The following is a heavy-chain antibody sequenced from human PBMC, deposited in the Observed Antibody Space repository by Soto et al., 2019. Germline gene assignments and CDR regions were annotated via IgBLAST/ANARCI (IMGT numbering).Heavy chain of an antibody. CDR3: ARGNYDFWSGSRVGDWFDL. J-gene: IGHJ5*02. CDR1: GGSFSGYY. V-gene: IGHV4-34*01. Sequence: QVQLQQWGAGLLKPSETLSLTCAVYGGSFSGYYWSWIRQPPGKGLEWIGEINHSGSTNYNPSLKSRVTISVDTSKNQFSLKLSSVTAADTAVYYCARGNYDFWSGSRVGDWFDLWGQGTLVTVSS. D-gene: IGHD3-3*01. CDR2: INHSGST.